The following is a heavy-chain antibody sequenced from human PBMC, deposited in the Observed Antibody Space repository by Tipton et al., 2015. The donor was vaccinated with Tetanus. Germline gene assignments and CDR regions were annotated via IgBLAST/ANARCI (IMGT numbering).Heavy chain of an antibody. V-gene: IGHV4-34*09. D-gene: IGHD7-27*01. Sequence: TLSLTCAVYGGSFSGYYWSWIRQPPGKGLEWIGYIYYSVSTYYNPSLKSRVTISVDTSKNQFSLKLSSVTAADTAVYYCARDLREKTGIFDYWGQGTLVTVSS. CDR2: IYYSVST. CDR3: ARDLREKTGIFDY. J-gene: IGHJ4*02. CDR1: GGSFSGYY.